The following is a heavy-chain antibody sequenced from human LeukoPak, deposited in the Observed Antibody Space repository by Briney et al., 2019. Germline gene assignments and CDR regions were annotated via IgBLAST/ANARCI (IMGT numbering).Heavy chain of an antibody. D-gene: IGHD2-2*02. V-gene: IGHV3-23*01. J-gene: IGHJ4*02. Sequence: TGGSLRLSCAASGFTFSSYAMSWVRQAPGKGLEWVSAISGSGGSTYYADSVKGRFAISRGNSKNTLYLQMNSLRAEDTAVYYCTTLQLYCSSTSCYKGSDYFDYWGQGTLVTVSS. CDR3: TTLQLYCSSTSCYKGSDYFDY. CDR2: ISGSGGST. CDR1: GFTFSSYA.